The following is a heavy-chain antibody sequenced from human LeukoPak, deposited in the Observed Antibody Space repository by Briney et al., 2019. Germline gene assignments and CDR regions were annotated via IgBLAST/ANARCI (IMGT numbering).Heavy chain of an antibody. D-gene: IGHD3-10*01. Sequence: GGSLRLSCAASGFTFSIYAMSWVRQAPGKGLEWVSGISWNSGSIGYADSVKGRFTISRDNAKNSQYLQMNSLRAEDTALYYCAKGIWFGELLGPFDYWGQGTLVTVSS. V-gene: IGHV3-9*01. CDR3: AKGIWFGELLGPFDY. CDR1: GFTFSIYA. CDR2: ISWNSGSI. J-gene: IGHJ4*02.